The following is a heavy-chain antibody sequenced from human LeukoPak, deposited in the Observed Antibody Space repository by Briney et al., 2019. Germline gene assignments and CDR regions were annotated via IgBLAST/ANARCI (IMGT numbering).Heavy chain of an antibody. CDR1: VGSISSYY. CDR2: IYYSGST. Sequence: QVQLQESGPGLVKPSETLSLTCTVSVGSISSYYWSWIRQPPGQGLEWIGYIYYSGSTNYSPSLKSRVTISIDTSKNQFSLKLTSVTAADTAMYYCAGHYGSGFDFWGQGTLVTVSS. V-gene: IGHV4-59*01. D-gene: IGHD3-10*01. CDR3: AGHYGSGFDF. J-gene: IGHJ4*02.